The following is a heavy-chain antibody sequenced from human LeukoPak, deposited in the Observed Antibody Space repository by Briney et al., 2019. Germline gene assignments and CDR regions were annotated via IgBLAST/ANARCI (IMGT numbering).Heavy chain of an antibody. V-gene: IGHV3-9*01. CDR3: ARRQVTGEFDY. D-gene: IGHD2-21*02. CDR2: ISWNSGSI. Sequence: PGGSLRLSCAASGFTFDDYAMHWVRQAPGKGLEWVSGISWNSGSIGYADSVKGRFTISRDNAKNSLYLQMNSLRAEDTAVYYCARRQVTGEFDYWGQGTLVTVSS. J-gene: IGHJ4*02. CDR1: GFTFDDYA.